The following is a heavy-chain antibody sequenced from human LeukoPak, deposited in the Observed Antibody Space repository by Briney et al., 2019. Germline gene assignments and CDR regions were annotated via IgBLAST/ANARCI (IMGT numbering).Heavy chain of an antibody. J-gene: IGHJ6*02. D-gene: IGHD2-2*01. Sequence: SETLSLTCTVSGGSTSSYYWSWIRQPPGKGLEWIGRIYTTGSANYNPSLNSRVTMSVDTSNKQFSLKLSSVTAADTAVYYCARDKVSSSTSCYDCYYGMDVWGQGTTVTVSS. CDR3: ARDKVSSSTSCYDCYYGMDV. V-gene: IGHV4-4*07. CDR2: IYTTGSA. CDR1: GGSTSSYY.